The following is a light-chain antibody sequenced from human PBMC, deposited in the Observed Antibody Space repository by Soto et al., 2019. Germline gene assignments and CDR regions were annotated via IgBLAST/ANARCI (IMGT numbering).Light chain of an antibody. Sequence: DIQMTHSPSSLSASLGDRATMTCRTSQNVMTYLNWYQQKPGEAPKLLIYAASSLQSGVPSRFSGSGSGTEFTLTISSLQPDDFATYYCQQYDSYSWTFGQGTKVDIK. CDR1: QNVMTY. CDR2: AAS. CDR3: QQYDSYSWT. J-gene: IGKJ1*01. V-gene: IGKV1-39*01.